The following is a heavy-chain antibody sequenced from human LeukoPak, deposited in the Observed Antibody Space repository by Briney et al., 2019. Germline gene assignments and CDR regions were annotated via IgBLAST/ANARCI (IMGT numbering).Heavy chain of an antibody. CDR3: ARVRDSSGWILNWFDP. J-gene: IGHJ5*02. CDR2: ISAYNGNT. V-gene: IGHV1-18*01. Sequence: ASVKVSCKASGYTFTSYDINWVRQATGQGLEWMGWISAYNGNTNYAQKLQGRVTMTTDTSTSTAYMELRSLRSDDTAVYYCARVRDSSGWILNWFDPWGQGTLVTVSS. CDR1: GYTFTSYD. D-gene: IGHD6-19*01.